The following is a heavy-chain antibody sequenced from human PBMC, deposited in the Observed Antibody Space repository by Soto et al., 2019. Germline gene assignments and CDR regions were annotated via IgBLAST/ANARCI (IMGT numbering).Heavy chain of an antibody. J-gene: IGHJ4*02. CDR1: GFTFSSYG. CDR3: ARDCSSTSCPD. CDR2: IWYDGSNK. Sequence: QVQLVESGGGVVQPGRSLRLSCAASGFTFSSYGMHWVRQAPGKGLEWVAVIWYDGSNKYYADSVKGRFTISRDNSKNTLYLQINSLRAEDTAVYYCARDCSSTSCPDWGQGTLVTVSS. D-gene: IGHD2-2*01. V-gene: IGHV3-33*01.